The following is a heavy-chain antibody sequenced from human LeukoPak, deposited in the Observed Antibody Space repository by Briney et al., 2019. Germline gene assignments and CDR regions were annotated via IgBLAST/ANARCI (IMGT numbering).Heavy chain of an antibody. Sequence: SETLSLTCAVYSASFSGYYWSWIRQPPGKGLEWIGEINHSGSTNYNPSLKSRVTISVDTSKNQFSLKLSSVTAADTAVYYCASCLSYYYDSSGHQVRDAFDIWGQGTMVTVSS. J-gene: IGHJ3*02. V-gene: IGHV4-34*01. CDR3: ASCLSYYYDSSGHQVRDAFDI. D-gene: IGHD3-22*01. CDR1: SASFSGYY. CDR2: INHSGST.